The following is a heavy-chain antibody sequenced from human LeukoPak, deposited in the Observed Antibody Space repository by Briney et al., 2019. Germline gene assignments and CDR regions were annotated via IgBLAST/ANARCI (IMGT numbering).Heavy chain of an antibody. V-gene: IGHV1-2*02. CDR3: AREGIPAAILIDY. D-gene: IGHD2-2*01. CDR1: GYTFTGYY. J-gene: IGHJ4*02. CDR2: INPNSGGT. Sequence: GASVTVSCKASGYTFTGYYMHWVRQAPGQGLEWMGWINPNSGGTNYAQKFQGRVTMTRDTSISTAYMEPSRLRSDDTAVYYCAREGIPAAILIDYWGQGTLVTVSS.